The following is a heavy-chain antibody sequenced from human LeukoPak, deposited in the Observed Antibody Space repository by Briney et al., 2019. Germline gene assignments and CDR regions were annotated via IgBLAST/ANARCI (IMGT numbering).Heavy chain of an antibody. CDR3: VRAHHPGGWFDP. J-gene: IGHJ5*02. V-gene: IGHV3-7*04. D-gene: IGHD3-10*01. CDR1: GFAFSRSW. Sequence: GGSLRLSCAASGFAFSRSWMTWVRQAPGKGLEWVASINEEGSEIHYVDSVKGRFTISRDNAKDSLYLQMNSLTAEDTAMYYCVRAHHPGGWFDPWGQGTLVTVSS. CDR2: INEEGSEI.